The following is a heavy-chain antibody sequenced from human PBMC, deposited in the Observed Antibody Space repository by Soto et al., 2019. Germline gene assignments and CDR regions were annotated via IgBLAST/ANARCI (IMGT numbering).Heavy chain of an antibody. CDR2: IWYDGSNK. D-gene: IGHD3-10*01. CDR1: GFTFSSYG. Sequence: QVQLVESGGGVVQPGRSLRLSCAASGFTFSSYGMHWVRQAPGKGLEWVAVIWYDGSNKYYADSVKGRFTISRDNSKNTLYLQMNSLRAEDTAVYYCARNAGRSYGSGSYVDYWGQGTLVTVSS. V-gene: IGHV3-33*01. CDR3: ARNAGRSYGSGSYVDY. J-gene: IGHJ4*02.